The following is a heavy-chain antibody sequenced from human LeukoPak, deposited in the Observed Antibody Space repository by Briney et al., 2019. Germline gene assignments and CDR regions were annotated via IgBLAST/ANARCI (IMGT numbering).Heavy chain of an antibody. CDR1: GFTFSSYA. J-gene: IGHJ4*02. D-gene: IGHD3-22*01. Sequence: PGGSLRLSCAASGFTFSSYAMSWVRQAPGKGLEWVSAISGSGGSTYYADSVKSRFTISRDNSKNTLYLQMNSLRAEDTAVYYCAKRYYYDSSGYFSSMYYFDYWGQGTLVTVSS. V-gene: IGHV3-23*01. CDR2: ISGSGGST. CDR3: AKRYYYDSSGYFSSMYYFDY.